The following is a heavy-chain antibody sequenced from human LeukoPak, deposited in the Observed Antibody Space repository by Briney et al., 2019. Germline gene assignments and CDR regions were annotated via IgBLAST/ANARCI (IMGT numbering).Heavy chain of an antibody. CDR2: IYYSENT. J-gene: IGHJ2*01. V-gene: IGHV4-39*01. Sequence: PSETLSFTCSVSGGSISRSGDYWGWIRQPPGKGLEWIGSIYYSENTYFNPSLKSRVTISVDTSKNQFSLKLSSVTAADTAVYYCARHGDSSDWSHWYFDLWGRGTLVTVSS. CDR3: ARHGDSSDWSHWYFDL. CDR1: GGSISRSGDY. D-gene: IGHD6-19*01.